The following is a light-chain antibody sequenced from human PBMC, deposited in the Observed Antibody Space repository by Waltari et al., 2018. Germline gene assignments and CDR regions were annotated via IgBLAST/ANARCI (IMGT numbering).Light chain of an antibody. V-gene: IGKV1-17*01. CDR3: LQHNSYPIS. Sequence: DIQMTQSPSSPYASAGDTVTLTCRASQGISSYLNWFQQKPGKAPKLLIYGATTLQSGVPSRFSGSGSGTEFTLTISSLQPEDFAAYYCLQHNSYPISFGQGTKVEIK. CDR2: GAT. J-gene: IGKJ2*03. CDR1: QGISSY.